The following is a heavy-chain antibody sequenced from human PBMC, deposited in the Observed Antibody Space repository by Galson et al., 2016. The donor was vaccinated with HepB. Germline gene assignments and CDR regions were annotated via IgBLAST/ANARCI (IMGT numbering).Heavy chain of an antibody. CDR3: ARSVYSGGSAAYYFDS. CDR1: GYVFSIFG. D-gene: IGHD6-19*01. Sequence: VKVSCKASGYVFSIFGISWVRQAPGQGLEWMGWISAYNGNTIHAHKLQGRVTMTTDTSTSTAYMELRSLGSDDTAVYFCARSVYSGGSAAYYFDSWGQGTLVTVSS. V-gene: IGHV1-18*01. CDR2: ISAYNGNT. J-gene: IGHJ4*02.